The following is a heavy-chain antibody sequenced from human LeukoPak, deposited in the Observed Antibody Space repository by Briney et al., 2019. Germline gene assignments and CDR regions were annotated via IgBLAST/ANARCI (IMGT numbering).Heavy chain of an antibody. CDR1: GFTFSSYS. CDR3: ARTKGIAVAGTYRGFDL. J-gene: IGHJ2*01. Sequence: GRSLRLSCAASGFTFSSYSMNWVRQAPGKGLEWVSSISSSSSYIYYADSVKGRFTISRDNAKNSLYLQMNSLRAEDTAVYYCARTKGIAVAGTYRGFDLWGRGTLVTVSS. D-gene: IGHD6-19*01. V-gene: IGHV3-21*01. CDR2: ISSSSSYI.